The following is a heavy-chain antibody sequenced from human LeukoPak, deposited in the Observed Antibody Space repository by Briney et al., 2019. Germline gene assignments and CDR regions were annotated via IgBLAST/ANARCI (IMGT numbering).Heavy chain of an antibody. CDR1: GASINGFS. Sequence: SETLSLTCSVSGASINGFSWSWIRQTPEKGLEWIGYVSQRGATTSNPSLKTLVSMSADTSKSQFSLKMTSVTAADTAIYYCARECSGSYYTFDVWGPGTMVSVS. D-gene: IGHD1-26*01. CDR2: VSQRGAT. J-gene: IGHJ3*01. V-gene: IGHV4-59*13. CDR3: ARECSGSYYTFDV.